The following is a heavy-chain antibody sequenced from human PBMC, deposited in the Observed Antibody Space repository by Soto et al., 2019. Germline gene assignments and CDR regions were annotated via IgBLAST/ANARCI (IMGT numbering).Heavy chain of an antibody. CDR1: GYTFTSYG. CDR2: ISAYNGNT. V-gene: IGHV1-18*01. J-gene: IGHJ4*02. CDR3: ARARNYYGSGSYYPPDYFDY. Sequence: ASVKVSCKASGYTFTSYGISWVRQAPGQGLEWMGWISAYNGNTNYAQKLQGRVTMTTDTSTSTAYMELRSLRSDDTAVYYCARARNYYGSGSYYPPDYFDYWRQGTLVTVSS. D-gene: IGHD3-10*01.